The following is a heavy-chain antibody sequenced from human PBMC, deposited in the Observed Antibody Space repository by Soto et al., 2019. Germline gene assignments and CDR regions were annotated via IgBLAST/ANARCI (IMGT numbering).Heavy chain of an antibody. Sequence: GGSLRLSCAASGFSFGSFALSWVRQAPGKGLEWVSTISGSDGKTFYADSVKGRFSISRDTSQNTLYLQMNSLRADDTAIYYCTRWSYLDYWGQGTRVTVSS. CDR1: GFSFGSFA. CDR3: TRWSYLDY. CDR2: ISGSDGKT. V-gene: IGHV3-23*01. D-gene: IGHD3-3*01. J-gene: IGHJ4*02.